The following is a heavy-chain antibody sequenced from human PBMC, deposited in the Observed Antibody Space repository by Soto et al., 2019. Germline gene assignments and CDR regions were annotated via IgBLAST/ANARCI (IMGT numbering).Heavy chain of an antibody. J-gene: IGHJ5*02. V-gene: IGHV4-34*01. CDR2: INHSGST. CDR1: GGSFSGYY. Sequence: SETLSLTCAVYGGSFSGYYWSWIRQPPGKGLEWIGEINHSGSTNYNPSLKSRVTISVDTSKNQFSLKLSSVTAADTAVYYCARGHPTDIVVVVAATTNWFDPWGQGTLVTVSS. D-gene: IGHD2-15*01. CDR3: ARGHPTDIVVVVAATTNWFDP.